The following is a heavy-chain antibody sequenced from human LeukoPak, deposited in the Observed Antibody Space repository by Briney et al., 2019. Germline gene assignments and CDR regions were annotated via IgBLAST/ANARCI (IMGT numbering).Heavy chain of an antibody. J-gene: IGHJ4*02. CDR1: GGSISSSPYY. D-gene: IGHD4-23*01. CDR2: IYYSGST. CDR3: ARFPGGNGGNYFDY. Sequence: SETLSLTCTVSGGSISSSPYYWGWIRQPPGKGLGWIGSIYYSGSTYYNPSLKSRVTISVDTSKNQFSLKLSSVTAADTAVYYCARFPGGNGGNYFDYWGQGTLVTVSS. V-gene: IGHV4-39*01.